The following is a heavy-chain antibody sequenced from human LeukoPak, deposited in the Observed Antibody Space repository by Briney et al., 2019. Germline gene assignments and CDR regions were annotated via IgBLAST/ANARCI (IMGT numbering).Heavy chain of an antibody. CDR2: ISGSGGST. D-gene: IGHD1-26*01. V-gene: IGHV3-23*01. CDR1: GFTFSSYA. Sequence: PGGSLRLSCAASGFTFSSYAMSWVRQAPGKGLEWVSGISGSGGSTYHADSVKGRFTISRDNSKNTLFLQMNSLRAEDTAVYYCAKSVGATLFDYWGQGTLVTVSS. J-gene: IGHJ4*02. CDR3: AKSVGATLFDY.